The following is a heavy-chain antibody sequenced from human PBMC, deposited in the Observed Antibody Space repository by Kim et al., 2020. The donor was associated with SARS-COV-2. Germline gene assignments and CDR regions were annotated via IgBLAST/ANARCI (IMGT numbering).Heavy chain of an antibody. CDR2: INHSGST. V-gene: IGHV4-34*01. D-gene: IGHD5-12*01. Sequence: SETLSLTCAVYGGSFSGYYWSWIRQPPGKGLEWIGEINHSGSTNYNPSLKSRVTISVDTSKNQFSLKLSSVTAADTAVYYCARGGRWQRGWFDPWGQGTLVTVSS. J-gene: IGHJ5*02. CDR1: GGSFSGYY. CDR3: ARGGRWQRGWFDP.